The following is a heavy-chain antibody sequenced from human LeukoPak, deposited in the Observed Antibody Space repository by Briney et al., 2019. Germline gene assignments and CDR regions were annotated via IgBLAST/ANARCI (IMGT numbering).Heavy chain of an antibody. CDR3: ARLLKWDLQSFSDY. Sequence: SETLSLTCTVSGDSISSSIYYWGWIRQPPGKGLEWIGTIYYSGTTYYNPSLKSRVTISVHTPRNQFSLKLSSVTAADTAVYYCARLLKWDLQSFSDYWGRGTLVTVSS. CDR2: IYYSGTT. D-gene: IGHD1-26*01. V-gene: IGHV4-39*01. J-gene: IGHJ4*02. CDR1: GDSISSSIYY.